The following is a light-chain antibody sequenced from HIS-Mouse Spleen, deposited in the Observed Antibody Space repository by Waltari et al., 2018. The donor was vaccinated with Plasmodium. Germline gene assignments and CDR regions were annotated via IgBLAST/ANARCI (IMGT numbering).Light chain of an antibody. CDR3: QQYNSYSLT. V-gene: IGKV1-5*03. Sequence: DIQMTQSPSTLSASVGKSVTITCRASQSISSRLAWYQQKPGKAPKLLIYNASSLESGVPSRFSGSGSGTEFTLTISSLQPDDFATYYCQQYNSYSLTFGQGTKVEIK. J-gene: IGKJ1*01. CDR2: NAS. CDR1: QSISSR.